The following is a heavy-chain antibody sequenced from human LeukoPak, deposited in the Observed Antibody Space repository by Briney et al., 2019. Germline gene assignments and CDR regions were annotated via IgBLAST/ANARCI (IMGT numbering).Heavy chain of an antibody. Sequence: VASMKVSCKASGYTFTGYYMHWVRQAPGQGLEWMGWINPNSGGTNYAQKFQGRVTMTRDTSISTAYMELSRLRSDDTAVYYCARVRVRDSSGYLGYWGQGTLVTVSS. J-gene: IGHJ4*02. CDR1: GYTFTGYY. CDR2: INPNSGGT. CDR3: ARVRVRDSSGYLGY. D-gene: IGHD3-22*01. V-gene: IGHV1-2*02.